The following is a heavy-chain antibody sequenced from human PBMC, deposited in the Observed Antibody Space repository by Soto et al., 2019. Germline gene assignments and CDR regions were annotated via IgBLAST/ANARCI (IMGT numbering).Heavy chain of an antibody. CDR1: GFTFSSYT. CDR2: ISGSGGST. J-gene: IGHJ3*02. CDR3: AKDHTGVDAFDI. V-gene: IGHV3-23*01. Sequence: GGSLRLSCAASGFTFSSYTMSWVRQAPGKGLEWVSAISGSGGSTYYADSVKGRFTISRDNSKNTLYLQMNSLRAEDTAVYYCAKDHTGVDAFDIWGQGTMVTVSS. D-gene: IGHD7-27*01.